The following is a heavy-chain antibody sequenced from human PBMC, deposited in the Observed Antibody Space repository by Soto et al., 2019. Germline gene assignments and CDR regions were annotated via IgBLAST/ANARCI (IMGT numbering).Heavy chain of an antibody. CDR3: ATNRGLAVAGTSYY. CDR1: GFSFRKYA. V-gene: IGHV3-23*01. CDR2: VSGSGGST. Sequence: DVQLLESGGGLVQPGGSLRLSCAASGFSFRKYAMTWVRQAPGKGLEWVSGVSGSGGSTYYADSVKGRLTISRDNSKNTLYLQMNSLRAEDTAVYYCATNRGLAVAGTSYYWGQGTLVTVSS. J-gene: IGHJ4*02. D-gene: IGHD6-19*01.